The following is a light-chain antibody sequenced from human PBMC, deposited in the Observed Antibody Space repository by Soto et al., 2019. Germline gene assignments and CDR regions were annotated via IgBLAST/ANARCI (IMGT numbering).Light chain of an antibody. CDR1: QSINTY. J-gene: IGKJ5*01. V-gene: IGKV3-20*01. CDR2: GAS. CDR3: QQYGSSVT. Sequence: ENGLTPFSATLSLSPGGGATLSFRASQSINTYLAWYQQKPGQAPRLLIYGASSRATGIPDRFSGSGSGTDFTLTISRLEPEDFAVYYCQQYGSSVTFGQGTRLEIK.